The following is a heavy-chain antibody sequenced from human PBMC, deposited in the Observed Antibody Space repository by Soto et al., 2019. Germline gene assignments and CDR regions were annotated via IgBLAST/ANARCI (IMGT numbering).Heavy chain of an antibody. CDR2: ITPMFGTP. CDR1: GGTFSSNT. Sequence: GASVNSCKASGGTFSSNTITWVRQAPGQGLEWMGGITPMFGTPNYAQKFRGRVTITADESTSTAYMELSSLRSEDTAMYFCARDGTLYDSRAYYYLYWGQGTLVTVSS. D-gene: IGHD3-22*01. J-gene: IGHJ4*02. V-gene: IGHV1-69*13. CDR3: ARDGTLYDSRAYYYLY.